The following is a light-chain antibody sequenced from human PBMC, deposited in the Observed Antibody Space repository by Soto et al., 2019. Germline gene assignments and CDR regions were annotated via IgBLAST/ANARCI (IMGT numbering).Light chain of an antibody. CDR1: QSVSSSY. J-gene: IGKJ1*01. Sequence: EIALTQSPGTLSLSPGERATLSCRASQSVSSSYLAWYQQKPGQAPRLLIYGASSRATGIPDRFSGSGSGTDFTLTVSSLEPDDCAVYYCQQYGSSPRTFGQGTKVEIK. CDR2: GAS. CDR3: QQYGSSPRT. V-gene: IGKV3-20*01.